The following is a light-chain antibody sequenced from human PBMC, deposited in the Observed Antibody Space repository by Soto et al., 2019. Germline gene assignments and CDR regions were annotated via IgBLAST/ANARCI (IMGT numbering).Light chain of an antibody. CDR2: SDN. CDR1: SSSIGTYS. CDR3: AACDDSLNGCV. J-gene: IGLJ1*01. V-gene: IGLV1-44*01. Sequence: QSVLTQPPSASGTPGQRVTISCSGSSSSIGTYSVSWYQQFPGTAPRLLIYSDNQRPSGVPDRFSASKSGASASLAISGLQSEDEADFYCAACDDSLNGCVFGTGTKVTVL.